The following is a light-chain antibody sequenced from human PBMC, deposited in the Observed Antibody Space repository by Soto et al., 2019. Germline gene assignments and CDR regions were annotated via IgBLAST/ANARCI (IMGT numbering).Light chain of an antibody. CDR1: SSDVGGYNY. V-gene: IGLV2-11*01. CDR3: CSYAGSYTYG. J-gene: IGLJ1*01. Sequence: QSVLTQPLSVSGSPGQSVTISCTGTSSDVGGYNYVSWYQQHPGKAPKLMIYDVSKRPSGVPDRFSGSKSGNTASLTISGLKAEDEDDYYCCSYAGSYTYGFGNVTKVTAL. CDR2: DVS.